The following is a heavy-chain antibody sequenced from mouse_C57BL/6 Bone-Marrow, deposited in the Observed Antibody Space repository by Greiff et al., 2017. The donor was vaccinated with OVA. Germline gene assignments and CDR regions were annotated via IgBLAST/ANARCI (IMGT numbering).Heavy chain of an antibody. CDR2: IYPRSGNT. CDR1: GYTFTSYG. J-gene: IGHJ3*01. Sequence: QVQLKQSGAELARPGASVKLSCKASGYTFTSYGISWVKQRTGQGLEWIGEIYPRSGNTYYNEKFKGKATLTADKSSSTAYMELRSLTSEDSAVYFCARFYDGYSAWFAYWGQGTLVTVSA. D-gene: IGHD2-3*01. CDR3: ARFYDGYSAWFAY. V-gene: IGHV1-81*01.